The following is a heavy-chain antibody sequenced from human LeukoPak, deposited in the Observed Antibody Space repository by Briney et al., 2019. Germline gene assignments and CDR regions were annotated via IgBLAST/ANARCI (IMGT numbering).Heavy chain of an antibody. D-gene: IGHD5-12*01. CDR1: GGSISTSNYY. Sequence: SETLSLTCTVSGGSISTSNYYWGWIRQPPGKGLEWIGNIFYSGSTYYSPSLKSRVTISVDTSKNQFSLKLSSVTAADTAVYYCAREDSGYGYYMDVWGKGTTVTVSS. CDR2: IFYSGST. V-gene: IGHV4-39*07. CDR3: AREDSGYGYYMDV. J-gene: IGHJ6*03.